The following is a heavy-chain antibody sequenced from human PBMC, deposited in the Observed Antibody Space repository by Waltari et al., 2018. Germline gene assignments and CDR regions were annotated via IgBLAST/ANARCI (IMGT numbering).Heavy chain of an antibody. V-gene: IGHV4-4*02. Sequence: QLQLQESGPGLVKPSGTLSLICAVSGDSMNYWWSWVRQPPGKGLEWIGQVIGSGRTNYNPSFASRVTISLDTSTHPFALKMTAATAADTALYYCARDRGRGLYLDTCGQGILVTVSP. CDR3: ARDRGRGLYLDT. J-gene: IGHJ4*02. CDR2: VIGSGRT. D-gene: IGHD2-15*01. CDR1: GDSMNYW.